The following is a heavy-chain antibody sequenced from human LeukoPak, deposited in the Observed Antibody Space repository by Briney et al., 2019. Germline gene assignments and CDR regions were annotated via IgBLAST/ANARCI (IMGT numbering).Heavy chain of an antibody. Sequence: PGGSLRHSCAASGFTFSSYGMHWVRQAPGKGLEWVAVISYDGSNKYYADSVKGRFTISRDNSKNTLYLQMNSLRAEDTAVYYCAKEDHCSGGSCYFAAWYYYYGMDVWGQGTTVTVSS. CDR2: ISYDGSNK. D-gene: IGHD2-15*01. V-gene: IGHV3-30*18. CDR3: AKEDHCSGGSCYFAAWYYYYGMDV. J-gene: IGHJ6*02. CDR1: GFTFSSYG.